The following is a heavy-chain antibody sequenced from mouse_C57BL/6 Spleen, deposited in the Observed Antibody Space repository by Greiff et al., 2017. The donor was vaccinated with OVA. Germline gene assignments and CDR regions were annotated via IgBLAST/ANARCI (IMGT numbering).Heavy chain of an antibody. J-gene: IGHJ4*01. V-gene: IGHV1-69*01. CDR3: ARGGNYYAMDD. D-gene: IGHD1-1*02. CDR1: GYTFTSYW. CDR2: IDPSDSYT. Sequence: QVQLQQPGAELVMPGASVKLSCKASGYTFTSYWMHWVKQRPGQGLEWIGEIDPSDSYTNYNPKFQGKSTLTVDKSSSTAYMQLSSLTSEDSAVYYGARGGNYYAMDDWGQGTSVTVSS.